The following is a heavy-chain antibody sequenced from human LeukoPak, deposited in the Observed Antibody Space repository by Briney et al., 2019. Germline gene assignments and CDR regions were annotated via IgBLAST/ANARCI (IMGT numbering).Heavy chain of an antibody. Sequence: SETLSLTCAVYGGSFSGYYWSWIRQPPGKGLEWIGEINHSGSTNYNPSLKSRVTISVDTSKNQFSLKLSSVTAADTAVYYCARVENVAATQQFDYWGQGTLVTVSS. V-gene: IGHV4-34*01. CDR1: GGSFSGYY. D-gene: IGHD2-15*01. CDR2: INHSGST. J-gene: IGHJ4*02. CDR3: ARVENVAATQQFDY.